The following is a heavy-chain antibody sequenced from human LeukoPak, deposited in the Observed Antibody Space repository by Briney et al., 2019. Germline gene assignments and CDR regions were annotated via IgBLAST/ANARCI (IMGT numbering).Heavy chain of an antibody. CDR1: DYSISNDYY. V-gene: IGHV4-38-2*01. CDR3: AGQVDVPSSIGFFDS. D-gene: IGHD2/OR15-2a*01. CDR2: ISYGGST. J-gene: IGHJ4*02. Sequence: KPSETLSLTCDVSDYSISNDYYWGWIRQPPGKGLEWIASISYGGSTHYNASLKSRVTMSVETSKSQFSLQVRSVTASDTAVYYCAGQVDVPSSIGFFDSWGQGILVTVS.